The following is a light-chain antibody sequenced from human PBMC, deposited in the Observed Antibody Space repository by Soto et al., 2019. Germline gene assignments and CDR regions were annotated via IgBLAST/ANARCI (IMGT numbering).Light chain of an antibody. CDR2: AAS. Sequence: DIQMTQSPSSLSASVGDRVTITCRASQSISSYLNWYQQKPGKAPKLLIFAASSLQSGVPSRFSGSGSGTDFTLTISSLQPEDFATYYSQQSYSTPFTFVGGTKVEIK. V-gene: IGKV1-39*01. J-gene: IGKJ4*01. CDR1: QSISSY. CDR3: QQSYSTPFT.